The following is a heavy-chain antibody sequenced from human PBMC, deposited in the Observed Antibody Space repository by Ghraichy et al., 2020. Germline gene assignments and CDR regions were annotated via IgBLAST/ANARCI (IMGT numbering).Heavy chain of an antibody. CDR1: GFTFSSYA. CDR3: AKGGHFDREKGADAFDI. V-gene: IGHV3-23*01. D-gene: IGHD6-25*01. Sequence: GGSLRLSCAASGFTFSSYAMSWVRQAPGKGLEWVSAISGSGGSTYYADSVKGRFTISRDNSKNTLYLQMNSLRAEDTAVYYCAKGGHFDREKGADAFDIWGQGTMVTVSS. J-gene: IGHJ3*02. CDR2: ISGSGGST.